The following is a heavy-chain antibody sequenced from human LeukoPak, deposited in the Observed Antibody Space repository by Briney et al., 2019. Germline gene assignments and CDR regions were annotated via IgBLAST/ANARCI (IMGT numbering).Heavy chain of an antibody. CDR2: ISPNRGGT. J-gene: IGHJ4*02. CDR1: GYAFIDYY. V-gene: IGHV1-2*02. Sequence: ASVKVSCKASGYAFIDYYMYWVRQAPGQGPEWMGWISPNRGGTKYAQKFQGRVTMTRDTSITTVYMELSRLKSDDTAVYYCARGSTLDYWGQGTLVTVSS. CDR3: ARGSTLDY. D-gene: IGHD5/OR15-5a*01.